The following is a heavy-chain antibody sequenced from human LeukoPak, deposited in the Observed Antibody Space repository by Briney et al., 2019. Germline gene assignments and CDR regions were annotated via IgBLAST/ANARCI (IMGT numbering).Heavy chain of an antibody. J-gene: IGHJ6*03. V-gene: IGHV1-69*01. D-gene: IGHD6-6*01. CDR1: GGTFSSYA. Sequence: SVKVSCKASGGTFSSYAISWVRQAPGQGLEWMGGIIPIFGTANYAQKFQGRVTITADESTSTAYMELSSLRSEDTAVYYCAGCPSSPAGYYYYYMDVWGKGTTVTVSS. CDR3: AGCPSSPAGYYYYYMDV. CDR2: IIPIFGTA.